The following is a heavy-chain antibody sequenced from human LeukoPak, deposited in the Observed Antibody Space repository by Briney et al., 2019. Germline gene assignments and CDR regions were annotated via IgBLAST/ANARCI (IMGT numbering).Heavy chain of an antibody. V-gene: IGHV1-69*04. CDR3: ARTYYYGSGSYYQGDY. D-gene: IGHD3-10*01. Sequence: SVKVSCKASGGTFSSYAISWVRQAPGQGLEWMGRIIPILGIANYAQKFQGRVTITADKSTSTAYMELSSLRSEDTAVYYCARTYYYGSGSYYQGDYWGQGTLVTVSS. CDR2: IIPILGIA. CDR1: GGTFSSYA. J-gene: IGHJ4*02.